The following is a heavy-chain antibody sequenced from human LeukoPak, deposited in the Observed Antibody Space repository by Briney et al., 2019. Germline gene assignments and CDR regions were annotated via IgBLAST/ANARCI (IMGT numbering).Heavy chain of an antibody. CDR3: ARYRYCSGGSCYLEVWFDP. CDR2: IIPIFGTA. D-gene: IGHD2-15*01. J-gene: IGHJ5*02. V-gene: IGHV1-69*05. CDR1: GGTFSSYA. Sequence: ASVKVSCKASGGTFSSYAISRVRQAPGQGLEWMGGIIPIFGTANYAQKLQGRVTMTTDTSTSTAYMELRSLRSDDTAVYYCARYRYCSGGSCYLEVWFDPWGQGTLVTVSS.